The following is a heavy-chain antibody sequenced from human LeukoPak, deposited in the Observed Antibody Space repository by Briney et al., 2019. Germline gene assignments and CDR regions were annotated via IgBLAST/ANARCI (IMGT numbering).Heavy chain of an antibody. V-gene: IGHV1-2*02. CDR2: INPNSGGT. J-gene: IGHJ4*02. D-gene: IGHD3-10*01. CDR1: GGTFSSYA. CDR3: ARTEVLLWFGELRLFDY. Sequence: ASVKVSCKASGGTFSSYAISWVRQAPGQGLEWMGWINPNSGGTNYAQKFQGRVTMTRDTSISTAYMELSRLRSDDTAVYYCARTEVLLWFGELRLFDYWGQGTLVTVSS.